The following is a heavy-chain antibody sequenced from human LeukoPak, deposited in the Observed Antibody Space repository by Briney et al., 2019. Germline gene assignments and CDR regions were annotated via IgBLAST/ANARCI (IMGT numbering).Heavy chain of an antibody. Sequence: SETLSLTCSVSTDSTNTYYWSWIRQSPGKGLEWIGHIYHSGSTDYNPSFKSRVTISVDKSKNQFSLKLSSVTAADTAVYYCARGPLIWGYFDLWGRGTLVTVSS. CDR3: ARGPLIWGYFDL. D-gene: IGHD3-16*01. CDR1: TDSTNTYY. V-gene: IGHV4-59*12. CDR2: IYHSGST. J-gene: IGHJ2*01.